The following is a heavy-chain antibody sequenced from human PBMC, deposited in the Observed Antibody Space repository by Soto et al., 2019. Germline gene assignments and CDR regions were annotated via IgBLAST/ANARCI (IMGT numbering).Heavy chain of an antibody. J-gene: IGHJ6*02. D-gene: IGHD4-17*01. CDR1: GFTFSSYG. V-gene: IGHV3-30*18. CDR2: ISYDGSNK. CDR3: AKEGVTTLYDYYGMDV. Sequence: GGSLRLSCAASGFTFSSYGMHWVRQAQGKGLEWVAVISYDGSNKYYADSVKGRFTISRDNSKNTLYLQMNSLRAEDTAVYYCAKEGVTTLYDYYGMDVWGQGTTVTVSS.